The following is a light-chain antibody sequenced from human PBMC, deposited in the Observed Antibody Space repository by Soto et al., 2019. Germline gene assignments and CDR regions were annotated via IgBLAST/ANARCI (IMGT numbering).Light chain of an antibody. CDR1: QSLLHNNGYNY. Sequence: DVVMTQSPLSLPVTPGEPASISCRSNQSLLHNNGYNYLDWYLQKPGQSPQLLIYMVSYRASGVPVRFGGSGSGTDFTLTISRVEAEDVGIYYCMQPLHIPPWTFGQGTKVDIK. CDR3: MQPLHIPPWT. CDR2: MVS. V-gene: IGKV2-28*01. J-gene: IGKJ1*01.